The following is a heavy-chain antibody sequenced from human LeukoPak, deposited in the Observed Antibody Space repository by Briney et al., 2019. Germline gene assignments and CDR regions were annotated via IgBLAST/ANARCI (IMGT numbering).Heavy chain of an antibody. V-gene: IGHV3-23*01. CDR2: ISGSGGST. J-gene: IGHJ4*02. CDR1: GFTFSSYA. CDR3: VRNDILTGHTNWYFEY. D-gene: IGHD3-9*01. Sequence: GGSLRLSCAASGFTFSSYAMSWVRQAPGKGLEWVSAISGSGGSTYYADSVKGRFTMSRDNSQNTVYLQMNSLRVEDTAVYYCVRNDILTGHTNWYFEYWGQGTLVTVSS.